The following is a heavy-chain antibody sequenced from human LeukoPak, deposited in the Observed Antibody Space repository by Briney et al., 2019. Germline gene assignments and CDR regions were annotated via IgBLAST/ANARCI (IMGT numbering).Heavy chain of an antibody. Sequence: GESLKISCKGSGYSFTSYWISWVRQMPGKGLEWVGRIDPSDSYTNYSPSFQGHVTISADKSISTAYLQWISLKASDTAMYYCARHTLDIVVNDYWGQGTLVTVSS. V-gene: IGHV5-10-1*01. CDR2: IDPSDSYT. CDR1: GYSFTSYW. D-gene: IGHD2-2*01. CDR3: ARHTLDIVVNDY. J-gene: IGHJ4*02.